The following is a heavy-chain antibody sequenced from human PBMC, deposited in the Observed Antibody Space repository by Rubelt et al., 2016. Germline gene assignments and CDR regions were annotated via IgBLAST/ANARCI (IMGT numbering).Heavy chain of an antibody. V-gene: IGHV1-3*01. Sequence: QVQLVQSGAEVKKPGASVKVSCKASGYTFTSYAMHWVRQAPGQRLEWMGWINAGNGNTKYSQKFQVRVTITRDTSASTAYMELSRLRSEDTAVYYCARSKDTAMVTDADWYFDLWGRGTLVTVSS. CDR3: ARSKDTAMVTDADWYFDL. CDR1: GYTFTSYA. J-gene: IGHJ2*01. D-gene: IGHD5-18*01. CDR2: INAGNGNT.